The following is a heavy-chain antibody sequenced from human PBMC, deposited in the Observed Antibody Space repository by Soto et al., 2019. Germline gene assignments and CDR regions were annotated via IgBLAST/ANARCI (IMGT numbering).Heavy chain of an antibody. D-gene: IGHD2-2*01. V-gene: IGHV3-21*01. J-gene: IGHJ4*02. CDR2: ISSSSSYI. CDR1: RFTFSSYS. CDR3: ARDHCSSTSCYSP. Sequence: GGSLRLSCAASRFTFSSYSMNWVRQAPGKGLEWVSSISSSSSYIYYADSVKGRFAISRDNAKNSLYLQMNSLRAEDTAVYYCARDHCSSTSCYSPWGQGTMVNVSS.